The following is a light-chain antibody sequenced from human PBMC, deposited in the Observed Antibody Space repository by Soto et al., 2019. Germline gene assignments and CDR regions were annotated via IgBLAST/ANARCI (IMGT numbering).Light chain of an antibody. CDR1: QSISSW. V-gene: IGKV1-5*01. J-gene: IGKJ4*01. CDR2: DAS. CDR3: QHCASYPLT. Sequence: DIQMTQSPSTLSASVGDRVAITCRASQSISSWLAWYQQKPGKAPKLLIYDASTLESGVPSRFSGSGSGTEFTLTISSLQPDDFATYYCQHCASYPLTFGGGTTLEI.